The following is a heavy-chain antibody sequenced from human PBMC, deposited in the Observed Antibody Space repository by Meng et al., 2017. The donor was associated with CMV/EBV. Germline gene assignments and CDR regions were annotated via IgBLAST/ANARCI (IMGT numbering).Heavy chain of an antibody. CDR2: ISWNSGSI. V-gene: IGHV3-9*01. CDR3: AKGTGLSGDYYYGMDV. J-gene: IGHJ6*02. D-gene: IGHD3-16*02. CDR1: GFTFDDYA. Sequence: SLRLSCAASGFTFDDYAMHWVRQAPGKGLEWVSGISWNSGSIGYADSVKGRFTISRDNAKNSLYLQMNSLRAEDTALYYCAKGTGLSGDYYYGMDVWGQGTTVTVSS.